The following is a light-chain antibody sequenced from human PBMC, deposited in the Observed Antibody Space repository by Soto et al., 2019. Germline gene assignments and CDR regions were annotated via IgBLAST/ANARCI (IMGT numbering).Light chain of an antibody. J-gene: IGKJ1*01. CDR2: GAS. Sequence: EVGLTQSPGTLYLSPGERATLSCRASQSVSSSYLAWYQQKPGQAPRRLISGASSRATGIPDRFSGSGSGTDFTLTISRLEPEDFAVYYCQQYGSSPWTFGQGTKVDIK. CDR3: QQYGSSPWT. V-gene: IGKV3-20*01. CDR1: QSVSSSY.